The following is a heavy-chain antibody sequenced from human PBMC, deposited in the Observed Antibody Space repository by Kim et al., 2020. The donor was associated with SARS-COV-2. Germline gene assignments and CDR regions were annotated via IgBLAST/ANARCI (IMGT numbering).Heavy chain of an antibody. CDR3: ATKWGYCSGGNCVLVLFYV. CDR1: GYTFTNYA. D-gene: IGHD2-15*01. V-gene: IGHV1-3*01. J-gene: IGHJ4*02. Sequence: ASVKVSCRASGYTFTNYAVHWVRQAPGQRLEWMGWINGGIGNTKYSQRFQGRITITRDRSATTAYMELSGLRSEDTAVYYCATKWGYCSGGNCVLVLFYVWGQGTLVTVSS. CDR2: INGGIGNT.